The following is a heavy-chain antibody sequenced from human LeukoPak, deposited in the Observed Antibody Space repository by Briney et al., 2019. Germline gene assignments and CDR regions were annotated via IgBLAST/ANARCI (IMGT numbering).Heavy chain of an antibody. Sequence: GGSLRLSCAASGFTFSVAAMTWVRQAPGKGLEWVSTISGSGSSTYYADSVKGRFTISRDNSKNTLYLQMNSLRAEDTAVYHCAKGGFGYLDYWGQGTLVTVSS. CDR2: ISGSGSST. D-gene: IGHD3-3*01. CDR1: GFTFSVAA. V-gene: IGHV3-23*01. CDR3: AKGGFGYLDY. J-gene: IGHJ4*02.